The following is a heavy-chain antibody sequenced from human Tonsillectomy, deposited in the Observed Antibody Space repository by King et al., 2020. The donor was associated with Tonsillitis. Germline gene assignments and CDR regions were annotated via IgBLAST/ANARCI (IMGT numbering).Heavy chain of an antibody. J-gene: IGHJ6*03. CDR1: GFTVSSNY. CDR2: IYSGGGT. CDR3: ARRESYYYYLDV. V-gene: IGHV3-53*01. D-gene: IGHD3-10*01. Sequence: VQLVESGGGLIQPGGSLRLSCTASGFTVSSNYMTWVRQAPGQGLEWISVIYSGGGTYYADSVKGRFTISRDDSKNTLFLQMNNLRVEDTAVYYCARRESYYYYLDVWGNGTTVTVSS.